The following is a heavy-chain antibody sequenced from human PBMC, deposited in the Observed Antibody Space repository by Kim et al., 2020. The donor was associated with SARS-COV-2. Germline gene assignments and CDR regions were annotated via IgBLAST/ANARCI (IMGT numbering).Heavy chain of an antibody. V-gene: IGHV4-59*08. J-gene: IGHJ4*02. D-gene: IGHD6-6*01. CDR3: ARHLGRQLAAGVFDY. CDR1: GGSISSYY. Sequence: SETLSLTCTVSGGSISSYYWSWIRQPPGKGLEWIGYIYYSGSTNYNPSLKSRVTISVDTSKNQFSLKLSSVTAADTAVYYCARHLGRQLAAGVFDYWGQGTLVTVSS. CDR2: IYYSGST.